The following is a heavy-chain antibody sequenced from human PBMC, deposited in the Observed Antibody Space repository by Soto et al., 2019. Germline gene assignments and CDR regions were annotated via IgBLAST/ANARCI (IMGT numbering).Heavy chain of an antibody. CDR3: ARYLAGSLFGSYYGMDV. D-gene: IGHD3-10*02. CDR1: GYTFTGYY. Sequence: ASVKVSCKASGYTFTGYYMHWVRQAPGQGLEWMGWINPNSGGTNYAQKFQGRVTMTRDTSISTAYMELSRLRSDDTAVYYCARYLAGSLFGSYYGMDVWGQGTAVTVSS. CDR2: INPNSGGT. J-gene: IGHJ6*02. V-gene: IGHV1-2*02.